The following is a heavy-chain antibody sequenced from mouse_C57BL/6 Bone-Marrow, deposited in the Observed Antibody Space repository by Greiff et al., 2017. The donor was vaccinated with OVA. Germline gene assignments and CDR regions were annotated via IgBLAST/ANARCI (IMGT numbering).Heavy chain of an antibody. V-gene: IGHV1-80*01. Sequence: QVQLQQSGAELVKPGASVKISCKASGYAFSSYWMNWVKQRPGKGLEWIGQIYPGDGDTNYNGKFKGKATLTADKSSSTSYMQLSSLTSEDSAVYFCASPRYYGSSSGFAYWGQGTLVTVSA. CDR1: GYAFSSYW. CDR2: IYPGDGDT. J-gene: IGHJ3*01. D-gene: IGHD1-1*01. CDR3: ASPRYYGSSSGFAY.